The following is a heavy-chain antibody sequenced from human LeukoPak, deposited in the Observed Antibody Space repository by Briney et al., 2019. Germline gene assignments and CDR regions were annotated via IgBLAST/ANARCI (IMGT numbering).Heavy chain of an antibody. CDR2: ISGSSGII. J-gene: IGHJ6*02. V-gene: IGHV3-48*01. D-gene: IGHD3-10*01. CDR1: GFTFNTYT. CDR3: ARDNYYGSGRIYYYGMDV. Sequence: PGGSLRLSCAASGFTFNTYTMNWVRQAPGKGLEWVSYISGSSGIIDYADSVKGRFTISRDNSKNTLYLQMNSLRAEDTAVYYCARDNYYGSGRIYYYGMDVWGQGTTVTVSS.